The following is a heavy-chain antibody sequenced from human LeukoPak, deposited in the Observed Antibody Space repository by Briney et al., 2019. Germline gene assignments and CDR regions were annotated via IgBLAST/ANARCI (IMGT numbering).Heavy chain of an antibody. CDR2: ISSSSSVI. Sequence: GGSLRLSCAASGFPFSNHAMNWIRQAPGKGLEWLSYISSSSSVIYYAESVKGRFTISKENAKNSLYLQMDSLRAEDTAVYYCATGEPGDGGQGTLLTVSS. CDR1: GFPFSNHA. CDR3: ATGEPGD. J-gene: IGHJ4*02. D-gene: IGHD1-14*01. V-gene: IGHV3-48*04.